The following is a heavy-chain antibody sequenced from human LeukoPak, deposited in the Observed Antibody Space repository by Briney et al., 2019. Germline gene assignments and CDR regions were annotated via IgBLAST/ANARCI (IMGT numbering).Heavy chain of an antibody. J-gene: IGHJ4*02. Sequence: PGGSLRLSCVASGFTFSTYAMSWVRQTPAKGLEWVSVISGGGDITYYADSVKGRFTISRDNSENTVYLQMNSLRAEDTAVYYCAKEQVVSPQWVSYFDYWAQGTLVTVSS. CDR3: AKEQVVSPQWVSYFDY. D-gene: IGHD1-26*01. CDR1: GFTFSTYA. CDR2: ISGGGDIT. V-gene: IGHV3-23*01.